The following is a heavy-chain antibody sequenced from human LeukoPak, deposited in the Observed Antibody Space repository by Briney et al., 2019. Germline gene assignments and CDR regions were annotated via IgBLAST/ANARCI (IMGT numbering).Heavy chain of an antibody. J-gene: IGHJ4*02. D-gene: IGHD2-15*01. Sequence: SETLSLTCTVSGYSISSGYYWGWIRQPPGKGLEWIGSIYHSGSTYYNPSLKSRVTISVDTSKNQFSLKLSSVTAADTAVYYCARVVVAAVLFDYWGQGTLVTVSS. CDR1: GYSISSGYY. CDR3: ARVVVAAVLFDY. V-gene: IGHV4-38-2*02. CDR2: IYHSGST.